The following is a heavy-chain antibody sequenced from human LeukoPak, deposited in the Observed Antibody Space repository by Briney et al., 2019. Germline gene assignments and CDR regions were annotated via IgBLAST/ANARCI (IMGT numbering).Heavy chain of an antibody. CDR3: TRGSALVTAYRGGNWFDP. Sequence: ASVTVSCKASGYTFNDYYMHWVRQAPGQGLEWMGWINPNSLATRYAKKFQGRVTMTTDTSVSTAYMELSRLTSDDTAVYYCTRGSALVTAYRGGNWFDPWGQGSLVPVSS. CDR1: GYTFNDYY. J-gene: IGHJ5*02. V-gene: IGHV1-2*02. CDR2: INPNSLAT. D-gene: IGHD5-18*01.